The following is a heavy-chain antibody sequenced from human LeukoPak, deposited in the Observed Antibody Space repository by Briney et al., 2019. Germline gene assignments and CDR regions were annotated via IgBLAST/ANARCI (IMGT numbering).Heavy chain of an antibody. CDR2: TYSGGST. Sequence: GGSLRLSCAASGFTFSSYSMNWVRQAPGKGLEWVSVTYSGGSTYYADSVKGRFTISRDNSKNTMYLQMKSLRAEDTAAYYCARVSAGVPIWGQGTMVTVSS. V-gene: IGHV3-53*01. J-gene: IGHJ3*02. CDR1: GFTFSSYS. D-gene: IGHD3-10*01. CDR3: ARVSAGVPI.